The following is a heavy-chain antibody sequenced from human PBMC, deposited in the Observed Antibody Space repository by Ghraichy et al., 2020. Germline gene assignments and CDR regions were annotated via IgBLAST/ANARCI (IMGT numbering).Heavy chain of an antibody. CDR3: ARTSITTLAPYLDV. CDR1: GGSISSYY. D-gene: IGHD3-3*01. Sequence: SETLSLTCTVSGGSISSYYWSWIRQPPGKGLEWIGYIYYSGSTNYNPSLKSRVTISVDTSKIQFSLKLSSVTAADTAMYYCARTSITTLAPYLDVWGKGTTVTVSS. CDR2: IYYSGST. J-gene: IGHJ6*03. V-gene: IGHV4-59*01.